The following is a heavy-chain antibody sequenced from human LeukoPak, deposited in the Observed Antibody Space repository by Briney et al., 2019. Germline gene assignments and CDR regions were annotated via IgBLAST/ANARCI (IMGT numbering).Heavy chain of an antibody. Sequence: GGSLRLSCAASGFPFSNYWMSWVRQAPGKGLEWVSVLYHGDRTHYADSVKGRFTISRDSSKNTLYLQMKSLRAEDTAVYYCARDRDNSAVLHYFDYWGQGTLVTVSS. CDR2: LYHGDRT. CDR3: ARDRDNSAVLHYFDY. D-gene: IGHD3-22*01. J-gene: IGHJ4*02. V-gene: IGHV3-66*02. CDR1: GFPFSNYW.